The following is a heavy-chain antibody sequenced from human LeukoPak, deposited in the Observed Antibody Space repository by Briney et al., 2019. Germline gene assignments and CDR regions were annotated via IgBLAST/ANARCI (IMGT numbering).Heavy chain of an antibody. J-gene: IGHJ4*02. CDR3: ARGNY. Sequence: GASVKVSCKASGYIFTDYYIHWVRQAPGQGLEWMGIINPSGGGTNYAQKFQGRVTMTRDTSISTAYMELSRLRSDDTAVYYCARGNYWGQGTLVTVSS. CDR1: GYIFTDYY. CDR2: INPSGGGT. V-gene: IGHV1-46*01.